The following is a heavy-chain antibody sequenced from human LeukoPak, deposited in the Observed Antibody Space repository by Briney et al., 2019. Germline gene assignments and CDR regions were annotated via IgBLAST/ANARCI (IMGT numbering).Heavy chain of an antibody. J-gene: IGHJ4*02. CDR1: GGSFSGYY. CDR2: INHSGST. V-gene: IGHV4-34*01. CDR3: ARVGSIAVAGVDY. Sequence: SETLSLTCAVYGGSFSGYYWSWIRQPPGKGLEWIGEINHSGSTNYNPSLKSRVTISVDTSKNQFSLKLSSVTAADTAVYYCARVGSIAVAGVDYWGQGTLVTVSS. D-gene: IGHD6-19*01.